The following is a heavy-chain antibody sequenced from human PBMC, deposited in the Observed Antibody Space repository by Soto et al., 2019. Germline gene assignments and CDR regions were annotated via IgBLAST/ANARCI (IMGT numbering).Heavy chain of an antibody. Sequence: GGSLRLSCAASGFTFSSYGMHWVRQAPGKGLEWVAVIWYDGSNKYYADSVKGRFTISRDNSKNTLYLQMNSLRAEDTAVYYCARQMSSSWYQYNWFDPWGQGTLVTVSS. CDR3: ARQMSSSWYQYNWFDP. CDR2: IWYDGSNK. D-gene: IGHD6-13*01. CDR1: GFTFSSYG. J-gene: IGHJ5*02. V-gene: IGHV3-33*01.